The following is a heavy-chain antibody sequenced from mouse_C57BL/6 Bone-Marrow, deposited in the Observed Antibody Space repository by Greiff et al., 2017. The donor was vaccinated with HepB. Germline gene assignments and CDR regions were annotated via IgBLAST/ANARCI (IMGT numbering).Heavy chain of an antibody. CDR3: TRPVYYGNYPAWFAY. Sequence: DVMLVESGGGLVQPGGSMKLSCAASGFTFSDAWMDWVRQSPEKGLEWVAEIRNKANNHATYYAESVKGRFTISRDDSKSSVYLQMNSLRAEDTGIYYCTRPVYYGNYPAWFAYWGQGTLVTVSA. D-gene: IGHD2-1*01. J-gene: IGHJ3*01. V-gene: IGHV6-6*01. CDR1: GFTFSDAW. CDR2: IRNKANNHAT.